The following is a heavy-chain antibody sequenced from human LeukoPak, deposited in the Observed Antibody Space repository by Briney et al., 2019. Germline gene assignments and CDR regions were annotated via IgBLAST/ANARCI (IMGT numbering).Heavy chain of an antibody. CDR3: ARDRGNYYFDY. CDR1: GFTFSSYS. CDR2: ISTSSSYI. J-gene: IGHJ4*02. Sequence: GGSLRLSCTASGFTFSSYSMNWVRQAPGKGLEWVSSISTSSSYIYYADSVKGRFTISRDNAKNSLYLQMNSLRAEDTAVYYCARDRGNYYFDYWGQGTLVTVSS. V-gene: IGHV3-21*01. D-gene: IGHD1-1*01.